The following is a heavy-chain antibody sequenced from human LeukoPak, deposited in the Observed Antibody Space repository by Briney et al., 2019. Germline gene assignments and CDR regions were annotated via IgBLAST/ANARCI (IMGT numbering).Heavy chain of an antibody. V-gene: IGHV3-66*01. D-gene: IGHD3-22*01. CDR2: IYTGGST. Sequence: GGSLRLSCAASGFTVSSNYMSWVRQAPGKGLEWVSAIYTGGSTYYAGSVKGRFTTSRDNSKNTLYLQMNSLRAEDTAVYYCARNLYYYDSSGYYYYWGQGTLVTVSS. CDR1: GFTVSSNY. CDR3: ARNLYYYDSSGYYYY. J-gene: IGHJ4*02.